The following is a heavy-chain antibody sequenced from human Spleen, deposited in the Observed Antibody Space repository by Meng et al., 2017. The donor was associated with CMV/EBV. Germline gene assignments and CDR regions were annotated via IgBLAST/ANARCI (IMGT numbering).Heavy chain of an antibody. CDR2: IYSNDGSK. V-gene: IGHV1-46*01. CDR3: ARSHRFGELLYDY. J-gene: IGHJ4*02. Sequence: CKATRYTVTRYYMEWVRQAPGQGLEWLEIIYSNDGSKSYKHKIQGRVTLTRDTSRSTVYMELSSLRSEDTAVYYCARSHRFGELLYDYWGQGALVTVSS. CDR1: RYTVTRYY. D-gene: IGHD3-10*01.